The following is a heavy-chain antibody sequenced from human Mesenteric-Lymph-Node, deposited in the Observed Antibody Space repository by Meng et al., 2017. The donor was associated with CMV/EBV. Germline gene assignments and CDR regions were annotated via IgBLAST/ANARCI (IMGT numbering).Heavy chain of an antibody. CDR3: AREAAAGTYGMDV. Sequence: GESLKISCAASEFTFSSYAMSWVRQAPGKGLEWVSSISGSGSTKYYADSVRGRFTISRDNSKNTLYLQMNSLRAEDTAVYYCAREAAAGTYGMDVWGQGTTVTVSS. V-gene: IGHV3-23*01. CDR1: EFTFSSYA. D-gene: IGHD6-13*01. J-gene: IGHJ6*02. CDR2: ISGSGSTK.